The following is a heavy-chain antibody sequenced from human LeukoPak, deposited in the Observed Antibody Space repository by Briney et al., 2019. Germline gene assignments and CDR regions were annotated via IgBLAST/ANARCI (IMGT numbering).Heavy chain of an antibody. CDR3: ARGNRSGGYYYYYMDV. CDR1: GYTFTGYY. V-gene: IGHV1-2*06. Sequence: GASVKVSCKASGYTFTGYYMHWVRQAPGQGLEWMGRINPNSGGTNYAQKFQGRVTMTRDTSISTAYMKLSRLRSDDTAVYYCARGNRSGGYYYYYMDVWGKGTTVTVSS. D-gene: IGHD3-10*01. CDR2: INPNSGGT. J-gene: IGHJ6*03.